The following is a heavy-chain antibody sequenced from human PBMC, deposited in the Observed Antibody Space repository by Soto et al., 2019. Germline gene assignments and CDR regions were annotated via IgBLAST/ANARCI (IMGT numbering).Heavy chain of an antibody. D-gene: IGHD4-17*01. CDR1: GGSISSSSYY. J-gene: IGHJ3*02. Sequence: QLQLQESGPGLVKPSETLSLTCTVSGGSISSSSYYWGWIRQPPGKGLEWIGSIYYSGGTYYNPSLKSRGTISVDTSKNQFSLNLSSVTAADTAVYYCARKTTATDAFDIWGQGTMVTVSS. V-gene: IGHV4-39*01. CDR3: ARKTTATDAFDI. CDR2: IYYSGGT.